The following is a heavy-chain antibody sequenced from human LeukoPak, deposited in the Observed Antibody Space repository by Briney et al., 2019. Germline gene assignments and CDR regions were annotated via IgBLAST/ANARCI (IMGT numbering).Heavy chain of an antibody. Sequence: GGSLRLSCAASGFIFSNYVMHWVRQAPGKGLEWVALISFDGNNQYYSHSVKGRFTIPRDYSKNTLYLQMNSLRIEDTAIYYCARDPSSRVTGDFWGQGTLVTVSS. D-gene: IGHD3-10*01. CDR2: ISFDGNNQ. J-gene: IGHJ4*02. CDR3: ARDPSSRVTGDF. CDR1: GFIFSNYV. V-gene: IGHV3-30-3*01.